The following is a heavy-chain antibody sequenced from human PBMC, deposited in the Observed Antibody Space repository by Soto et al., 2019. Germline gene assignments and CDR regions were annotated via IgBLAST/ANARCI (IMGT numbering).Heavy chain of an antibody. CDR2: ISAYKGQT. D-gene: IGHD3-22*01. CDR3: ARDKHPSMVEIVIATWSPTRYGMDV. V-gene: IGHV1-18*01. Sequence: QVQLVQSGGEVKKPGASMRVSCKTSGYMFKNYGINWVRQAPGQGLEWMGWISAYKGQTDSAQKFQGRVTMTTDTPTATAYMEVRSLTSDDAAIYYCARDKHPSMVEIVIATWSPTRYGMDVWGQGTAVTVSS. CDR1: GYMFKNYG. J-gene: IGHJ6*02.